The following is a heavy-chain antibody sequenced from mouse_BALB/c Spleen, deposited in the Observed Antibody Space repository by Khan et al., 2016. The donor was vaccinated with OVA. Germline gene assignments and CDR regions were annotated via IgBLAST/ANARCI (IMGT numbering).Heavy chain of an antibody. V-gene: IGHV3-2*02. J-gene: IGHJ3*01. CDR1: GYSITSEFA. Sequence: EVQLQESGPGLVKPSQSLSLTCTVTGYSITSEFAWNWIRQFPGNKLEWMGYISYSGNTRYNPSLKSLISLTRDTSRNHFFLQLNSVTTEDTATYYCARKDYYDYDPFPYWGQGTLVTVSA. CDR3: ARKDYYDYDPFPY. D-gene: IGHD2-4*01. CDR2: ISYSGNT.